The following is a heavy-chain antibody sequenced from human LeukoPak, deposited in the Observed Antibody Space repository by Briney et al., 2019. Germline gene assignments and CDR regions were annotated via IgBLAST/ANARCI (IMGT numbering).Heavy chain of an antibody. CDR2: INPNSGGT. J-gene: IGHJ4*02. CDR3: ARDLSRGEPTDY. CDR1: GYTFTGYY. V-gene: IGHV1-2*02. Sequence: GASVKVSCKASGYTFTGYYMHWVRQAPGQGLEWMGWINPNSGGTNYAQKLQGRVTMTRDTSISTAYMELSRLRSDDTAVYYCARDLSRGEPTDYWGQGTLVTVSS. D-gene: IGHD3-16*01.